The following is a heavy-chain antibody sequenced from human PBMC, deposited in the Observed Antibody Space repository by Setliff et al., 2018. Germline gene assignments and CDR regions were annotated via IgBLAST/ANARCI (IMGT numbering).Heavy chain of an antibody. CDR2: IYYSGNT. D-gene: IGHD2-15*01. V-gene: IGHV4-31*02. J-gene: IGHJ5*02. CDR1: GGSMIGGHYY. Sequence: ASETLSLTCTVSGGSMIGGHYYWSWIRQLPGKGLEWIAYIYYSGNTYYNPSLKSQVTISVDTSKNLFSLKINSVTAADTAVYYCARGHCSSGECPNYFGPWGQGTQVTVSS. CDR3: ARGHCSSGECPNYFGP.